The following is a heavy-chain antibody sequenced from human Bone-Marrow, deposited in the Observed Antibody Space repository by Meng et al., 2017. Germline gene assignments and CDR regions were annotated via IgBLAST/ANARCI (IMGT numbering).Heavy chain of an antibody. CDR2: IKSKTDGGTT. V-gene: IGHV3-15*01. D-gene: IGHD3-9*01. CDR1: GFTFSNAW. J-gene: IGHJ6*02. CDR3: TTGSSYDILTGYLEYYYYYYGMDV. Sequence: GESLKISCAASGFTFSNAWMSWVRQAPGKGLEWVGRIKSKTDGGTTDYAAPVKGRFTISRDDSKNTLYLQMNSLKTEDTAVYYCTTGSSYDILTGYLEYYYYYYGMDVWGQGTTVTVSS.